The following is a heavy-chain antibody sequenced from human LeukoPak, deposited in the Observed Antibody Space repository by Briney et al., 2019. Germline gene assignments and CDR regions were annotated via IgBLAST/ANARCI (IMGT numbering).Heavy chain of an antibody. J-gene: IGHJ4*02. CDR2: IYTSGST. D-gene: IGHD3-10*01. CDR1: GGSISSGSYY. Sequence: PSQTLSLTCTVSGGSISSGSYYWSWIRQPAGKGLEWIGSIYTSGSTNYNPSLKSRVTISVDTSKNQFSLKLSSVTAADTAVYYCARDPTFGSGTYYNFDYWGQGTLVTVSS. V-gene: IGHV4-61*02. CDR3: ARDPTFGSGTYYNFDY.